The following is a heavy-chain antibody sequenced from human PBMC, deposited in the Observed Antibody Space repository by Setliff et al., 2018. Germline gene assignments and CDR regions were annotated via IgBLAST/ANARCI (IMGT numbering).Heavy chain of an antibody. V-gene: IGHV4-38-2*01. CDR2: IYHGGNI. CDR3: ARAPPPWLQSLGGDY. D-gene: IGHD5-12*01. CDR1: SYSISRGYY. Sequence: TLSLTCDVSSYSISRGYYWGWIRQAPGKGLEFIGSIYHGGNIVYNPSLESRVTISADTSKNQFSLTLTSVTAADTAVYYCARAPPPWLQSLGGDYWGQGTLVTVS. J-gene: IGHJ4*02.